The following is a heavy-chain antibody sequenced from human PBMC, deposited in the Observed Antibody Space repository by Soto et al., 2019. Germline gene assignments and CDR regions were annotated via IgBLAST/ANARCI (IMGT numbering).Heavy chain of an antibody. CDR1: GYTFTNND. V-gene: IGHV1-8*01. CDR2: MNPGSGDT. J-gene: IGHJ5*02. CDR3: ATMATIGSLNWFDP. Sequence: ASVKVSGKASGYTFTNNDVSWVRQATGQGLEWMGWMNPGSGDTGYAQKFQGRVTMTRDISIATAYMELSSLRSDDTAIYYCATMATIGSLNWFDPWGQGTLVTAPQ. D-gene: IGHD3-10*01.